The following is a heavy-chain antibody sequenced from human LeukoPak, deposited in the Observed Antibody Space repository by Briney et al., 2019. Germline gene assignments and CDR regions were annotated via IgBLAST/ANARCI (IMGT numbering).Heavy chain of an antibody. J-gene: IGHJ5*02. CDR2: INPNSGGT. CDR1: GYTFTGYY. Sequence: ASVKVSYKASGYTFTGYYMHWVRQAPGQGLEWMGWINPNSGGTNYAQKFQGRVTMTRDTSISTAYMELSRLRSDDTAVYYCARGLPRYCSSTSCPNWFDPWGQGTLVTVSS. CDR3: ARGLPRYCSSTSCPNWFDP. D-gene: IGHD2-2*01. V-gene: IGHV1-2*02.